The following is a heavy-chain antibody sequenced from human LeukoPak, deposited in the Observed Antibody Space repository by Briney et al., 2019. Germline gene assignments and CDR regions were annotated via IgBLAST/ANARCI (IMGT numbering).Heavy chain of an antibody. CDR3: ARDGVAVAGIGYYFDY. Sequence: PGRSLRLSCAASGFTFSSYAMHWVRQAPGKGLEWVAVISYDGSNKYYADSVKGRFTISRDNSKNTLYLQMNSLRAEDTAVYYCARDGVAVAGIGYYFDYWGQGTLVTVSS. CDR2: ISYDGSNK. V-gene: IGHV3-30-3*01. CDR1: GFTFSSYA. D-gene: IGHD6-19*01. J-gene: IGHJ4*02.